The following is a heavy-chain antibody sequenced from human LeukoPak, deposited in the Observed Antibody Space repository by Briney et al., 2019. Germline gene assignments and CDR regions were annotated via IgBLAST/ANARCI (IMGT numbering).Heavy chain of an antibody. Sequence: SETLSLTCAVSGYSISSGYCWGWIRQPPGKGLEWIGRIFPSGSTYFNPSLQSRVTISVDTSNNQFSLKLSSVTAADTAVYYCARVGYNYGYVDYWGHGTLVTVFS. D-gene: IGHD5-18*01. V-gene: IGHV4-38-2*01. CDR3: ARVGYNYGYVDY. CDR2: IFPSGST. CDR1: GYSISSGYC. J-gene: IGHJ4*01.